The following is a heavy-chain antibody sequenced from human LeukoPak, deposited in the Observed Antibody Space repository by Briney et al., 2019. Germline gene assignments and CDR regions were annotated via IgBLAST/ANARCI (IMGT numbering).Heavy chain of an antibody. Sequence: GASVKVSCKVSGYTLTELSMHWVRQAPGKGLEWMGGFDPEDGETIYAQKFQGRVTMTEDTSADTAYMELSSLRSEDTAVYYCATLSPDTAMVTYYYYMDVWGKGTTVTVSS. CDR3: ATLSPDTAMVTYYYYMDV. CDR2: FDPEDGET. J-gene: IGHJ6*03. D-gene: IGHD5-18*01. CDR1: GYTLTELS. V-gene: IGHV1-24*01.